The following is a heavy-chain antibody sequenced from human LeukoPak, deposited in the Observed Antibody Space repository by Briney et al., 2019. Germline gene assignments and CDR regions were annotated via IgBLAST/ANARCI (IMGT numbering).Heavy chain of an antibody. CDR2: IKQDGSEK. Sequence: WGSLRLSCAASGFTFSTYLMSWVRQAPGKGLEWVANIKQDGSEKYYVDSVKGRFTISRDNAKNSLYLQMNSLRVEDTAMYYCARDSSIPYWGQGTLVTVSS. J-gene: IGHJ4*02. V-gene: IGHV3-7*03. CDR1: GFTFSTYL. D-gene: IGHD2-2*02. CDR3: ARDSSIPY.